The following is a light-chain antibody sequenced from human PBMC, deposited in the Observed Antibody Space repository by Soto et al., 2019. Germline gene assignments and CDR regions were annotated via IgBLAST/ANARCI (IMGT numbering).Light chain of an antibody. CDR1: QSLVYSDGNTY. CDR3: MQGRHLPLT. J-gene: IGKJ4*01. V-gene: IGKV2-30*01. CDR2: QVS. Sequence: DVVMTQSPLSLPVTLGQPASISCRSSQSLVYSDGNTYLSWFQQRPGQSPRRLIYQVSSRDSGVPDRFSGSGSGTDFTLKISRVEAEDVGVYYCMQGRHLPLTFGGGTKVEIK.